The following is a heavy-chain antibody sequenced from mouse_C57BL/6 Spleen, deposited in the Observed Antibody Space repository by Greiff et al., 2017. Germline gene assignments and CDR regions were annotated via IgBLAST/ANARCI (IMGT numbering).Heavy chain of an antibody. CDR1: GYTFKSYG. D-gene: IGHD2-12*01. CDR3: ARDLRGMDY. J-gene: IGHJ4*01. V-gene: IGHV1-58*01. CDR2: IYSGNGYT. Sequence: VQLQQSGAELVRPGSSVKMSCKTSGYTFKSYGINWVKQRPGQGLEWIGYIYSGNGYTEYNEKFKGQATLTSDTSSSTAYMQVSSLTSVDSAIDYCARDLRGMDYWGQGTSVTVSS.